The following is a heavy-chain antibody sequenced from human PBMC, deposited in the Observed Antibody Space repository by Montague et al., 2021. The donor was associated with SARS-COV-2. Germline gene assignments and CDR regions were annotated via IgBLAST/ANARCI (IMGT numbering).Heavy chain of an antibody. J-gene: IGHJ4*02. Sequence: SETLSLTCSFSGTTRKNNYYWGWIRQPPGKGLEWVRSLYYSGNAXXSPXXXSRVTISVDTSRSQFSLQLTSVTVADTAIYYCARGIDFGLVASRSHYFDTWGQGTLVSVSS. CDR2: LYYSGNA. CDR1: GTTRKNNYY. V-gene: IGHV4-39*01. CDR3: ARGIDFGLVASRSHYFDT. D-gene: IGHD3-3*01.